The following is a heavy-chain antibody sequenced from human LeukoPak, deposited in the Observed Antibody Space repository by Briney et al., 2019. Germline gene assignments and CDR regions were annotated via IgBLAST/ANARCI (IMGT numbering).Heavy chain of an antibody. CDR1: GGSFSGYY. Sequence: PSETLSLTCAVYGGSFSGYYWSWIRQSPGKGLEWIGEINHSGSTNYNPSLKRRVTISVDTSKNQFSLKLSSATAADTAVYYCARGIIAAAGIGVLGFWNYWGQGTLVAVSS. CDR3: ARGIIAAAGIGVLGFWNY. J-gene: IGHJ4*02. V-gene: IGHV4-34*01. CDR2: INHSGST. D-gene: IGHD6-13*01.